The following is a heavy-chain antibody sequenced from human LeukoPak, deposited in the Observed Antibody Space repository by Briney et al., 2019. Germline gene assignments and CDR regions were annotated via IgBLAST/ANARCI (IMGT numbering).Heavy chain of an antibody. V-gene: IGHV3-9*01. CDR2: ISWNSDSI. J-gene: IGHJ3*02. CDR3: AKGDSFDI. CDR1: GFTFNDYA. Sequence: GGSLRLSCAASGFTFNDYAMHWVRQAPGKGLEWVSGISWNSDSIGYADSVKGRFTISRDNSKNTLYLQMNSLRAEDTAVYYCAKGDSFDIWGQGTMVTVSS.